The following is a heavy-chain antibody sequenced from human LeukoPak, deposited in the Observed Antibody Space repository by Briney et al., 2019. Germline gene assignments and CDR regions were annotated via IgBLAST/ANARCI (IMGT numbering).Heavy chain of an antibody. D-gene: IGHD3-3*01. V-gene: IGHV1-18*01. Sequence: AASVKVSCKASGYTFTSYGISWVRQAPGQGLEWMGWISAYNGNTNYAQKLQGRVTMTTNTSTSTAYMELRSLRSDDTAVYYCARDTPGQYYDFWSGYYSGDVGLDYWGQGTLVTVSS. CDR2: ISAYNGNT. CDR3: ARDTPGQYYDFWSGYYSGDVGLDY. CDR1: GYTFTSYG. J-gene: IGHJ4*02.